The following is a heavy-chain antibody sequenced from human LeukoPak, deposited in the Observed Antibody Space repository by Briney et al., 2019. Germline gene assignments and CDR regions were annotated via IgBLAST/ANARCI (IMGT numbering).Heavy chain of an antibody. Sequence: SETLSLTCAVYGGSFSGYYWSWIRQPPGKGLEWIGSIYYSGSTYYNPSLKSRVTISVDTSKNQFSLKLSSVTAADTAVYYCARKIRYCSGGSCYYFDYWGQGTLVTVSS. CDR2: IYYSGST. CDR1: GGSFSGYY. V-gene: IGHV4-34*01. J-gene: IGHJ4*02. CDR3: ARKIRYCSGGSCYYFDY. D-gene: IGHD2-15*01.